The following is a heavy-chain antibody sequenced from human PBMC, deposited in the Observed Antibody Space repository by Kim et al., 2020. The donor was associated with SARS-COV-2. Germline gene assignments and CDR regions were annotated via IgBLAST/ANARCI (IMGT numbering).Heavy chain of an antibody. CDR3: ASGAFLKLENYRDY. D-gene: IGHD1-1*01. J-gene: IGHJ4*02. Sequence: QKFQGRVTMTRNTSISTAYMELSSLRSEDTAVYYCASGAFLKLENYRDYWGQGTLVTVSS. V-gene: IGHV1-8*01.